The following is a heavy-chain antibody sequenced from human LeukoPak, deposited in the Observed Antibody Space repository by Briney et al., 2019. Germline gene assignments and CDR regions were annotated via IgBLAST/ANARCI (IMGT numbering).Heavy chain of an antibody. J-gene: IGHJ6*02. V-gene: IGHV3-33*01. Sequence: GRSLRLSCAASGFTFSSYGMHWVRQAPGKGLEWVAVIWYDGSNRYYADSMKGRFTISRDNSKNTLYLQMNSLRAEDTAVYYCATISTFRYYYDSKSRTYGMDVWGQGTTVTVSS. CDR1: GFTFSSYG. D-gene: IGHD3-22*01. CDR2: IWYDGSNR. CDR3: ATISTFRYYYDSKSRTYGMDV.